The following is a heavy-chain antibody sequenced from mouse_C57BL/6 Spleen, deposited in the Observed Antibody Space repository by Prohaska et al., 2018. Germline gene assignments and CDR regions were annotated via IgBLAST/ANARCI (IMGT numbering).Heavy chain of an antibody. D-gene: IGHD1-1*01. J-gene: IGHJ1*03. V-gene: IGHV11-2*01. CDR1: GNTFSGFS. CDR2: INSDGSAI. CDR3: MRYVVNYWYFDV. Sequence: GLRGLSCDGPGNTFSGFSLSWNRKTPGTIMESIGDINSDGSAINYAPSINDRLTIFRDNDKSTLYLLMGNVRAEDTGTYCCMRYVVNYWYFDVWGTGTTVTVSS.